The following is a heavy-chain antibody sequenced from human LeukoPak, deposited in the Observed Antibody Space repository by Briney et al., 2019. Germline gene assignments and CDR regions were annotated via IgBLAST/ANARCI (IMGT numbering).Heavy chain of an antibody. V-gene: IGHV1-18*01. Sequence: ASVTVSCKASGYTFTSYGISWVRQAPGQGLEWMGWISAYNGNTNYAQKLQGRVTMTTDTSTSTAYMELRSLRSDDTAVYYCARGKRSGRVVTAMDGRAWFDPWGQGTLVTVSS. CDR3: ARGKRSGRVVTAMDGRAWFDP. D-gene: IGHD2-21*02. CDR2: ISAYNGNT. CDR1: GYTFTSYG. J-gene: IGHJ5*02.